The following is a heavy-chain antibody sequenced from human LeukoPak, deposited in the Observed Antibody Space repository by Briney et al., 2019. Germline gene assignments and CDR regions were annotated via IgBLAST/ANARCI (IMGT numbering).Heavy chain of an antibody. J-gene: IGHJ4*02. CDR1: GYTFTSYD. CDR3: ARGRGRGRGHSYGYADY. CDR2: MNPNSGNT. V-gene: IGHV1-8*01. D-gene: IGHD5-18*01. Sequence: ASVKVSCKASGYTFTSYDINWVRQATGQGLEWMGWMNPNSGNTGYAQKFQGRVTMTRNTSISTAYMELSSLRSEDTAVYYCARGRGRGRGHSYGYADYWGQGTLVTVSS.